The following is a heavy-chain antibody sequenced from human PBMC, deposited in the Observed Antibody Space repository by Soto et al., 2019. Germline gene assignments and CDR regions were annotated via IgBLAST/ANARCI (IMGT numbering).Heavy chain of an antibody. Sequence: PGGSLRLSCAASGFTFSSYGMHWVRQAPGKGLEWVAVIWYDGSNKYYADSVKGRFTISRDNSKNTLYLQMNSLRAEDTAVYYCARDRYDSSGYYYFQHWGQGTLVTVSS. D-gene: IGHD3-22*01. CDR3: ARDRYDSSGYYYFQH. V-gene: IGHV3-33*01. J-gene: IGHJ1*01. CDR1: GFTFSSYG. CDR2: IWYDGSNK.